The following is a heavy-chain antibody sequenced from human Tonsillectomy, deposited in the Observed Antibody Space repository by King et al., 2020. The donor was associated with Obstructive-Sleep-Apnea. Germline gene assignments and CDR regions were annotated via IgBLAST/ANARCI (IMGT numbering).Heavy chain of an antibody. J-gene: IGHJ4*02. D-gene: IGHD6-19*01. CDR3: ARLWQQWKSEFHY. Sequence: VQLVESGGGLVQPGGSLRLSCAASGFTVSSNYMSWVRQAPGKGLEWVSLISDGGTTYYADSVKGRVTVSRDNSKNTLYLQMNGLRAEDTALYYCARLWQQWKSEFHYWGQGTLVTVSS. CDR1: GFTVSSNY. CDR2: ISDGGTT. V-gene: IGHV3-66*04.